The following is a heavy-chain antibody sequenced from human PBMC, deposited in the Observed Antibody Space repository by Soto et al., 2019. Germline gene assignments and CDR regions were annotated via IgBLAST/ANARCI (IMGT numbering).Heavy chain of an antibody. V-gene: IGHV4-4*07. CDR1: GGSISSYY. Sequence: KPSETLCLTCTVSGGSISSYYRSWIRQSAGKGLEWIWRIYNGGNTQYNPYLKSRVTMSADTSKNKFSLRQNTVTAADTAVYYYVRDGWDSYGLDVWGQGTTVTVSS. CDR3: VRDGWDSYGLDV. CDR2: IYNGGNT. J-gene: IGHJ6*02. D-gene: IGHD3-10*01.